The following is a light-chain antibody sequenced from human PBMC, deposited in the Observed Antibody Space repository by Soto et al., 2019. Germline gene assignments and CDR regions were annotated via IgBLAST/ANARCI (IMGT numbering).Light chain of an antibody. CDR2: DAS. J-gene: IGKJ1*01. V-gene: IGKV1-39*01. CDR3: QQTFRTPPT. Sequence: DIQMTQSPSSLSASVGDRVTITCRASQSISTYLNWYQQKAGLAPKLLIYDASSLQSGVPSRFSGSGSGTDFTLTISSLQPEDFATYYCQQTFRTPPTFGQGTKVEIK. CDR1: QSISTY.